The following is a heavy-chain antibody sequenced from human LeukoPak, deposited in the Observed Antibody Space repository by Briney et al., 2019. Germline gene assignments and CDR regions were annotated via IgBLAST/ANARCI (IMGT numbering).Heavy chain of an antibody. Sequence: SETLSLTCAVYGGPFSGYYWSWIRQPPGKGLEWIGEINHSGSTNYNPSLKSRVTISVDTSKNQFSLKLSSVTAADTAVYYCARLLPYDPRAFDIWGQGTMVTVSS. CDR2: INHSGST. J-gene: IGHJ3*02. CDR3: ARLLPYDPRAFDI. D-gene: IGHD1-1*01. V-gene: IGHV4-34*01. CDR1: GGPFSGYY.